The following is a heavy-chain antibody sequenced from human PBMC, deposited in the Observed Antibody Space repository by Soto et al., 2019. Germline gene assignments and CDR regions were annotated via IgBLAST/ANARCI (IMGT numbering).Heavy chain of an antibody. CDR1: GFTFSSYS. D-gene: IGHD2-15*01. CDR2: ISSSSSYI. CDR3: ASGGDKGYCSGGSCPRGY. J-gene: IGHJ4*02. Sequence: EVQLVESGGGLVKPGGSLRLSCAASGFTFSSYSMNWVRQAPGKGLEWVSSISSSSSYIYYADSVKGRFTISRDNAKNSLNLQMNSRRAEDTAVYYCASGGDKGYCSGGSCPRGYWGQGTLVTVSS. V-gene: IGHV3-21*01.